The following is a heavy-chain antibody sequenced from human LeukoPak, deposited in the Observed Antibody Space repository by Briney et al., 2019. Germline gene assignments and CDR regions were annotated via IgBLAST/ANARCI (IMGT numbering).Heavy chain of an antibody. D-gene: IGHD3-10*01. CDR2: IKQDGSDK. V-gene: IGHV3-7*04. J-gene: IGHJ4*02. CDR3: ARDLWGGSGSGFDY. CDR1: GFTFSSYW. Sequence: GGSLRLSCAASGFTFSSYWMTWVRQAPGKGLEWVAGIKQDGSDKYYVDSVKGRFTISRDNAKNSLYLQMNSLRAEDTAVYYCARDLWGGSGSGFDYWGQGTLVTVSS.